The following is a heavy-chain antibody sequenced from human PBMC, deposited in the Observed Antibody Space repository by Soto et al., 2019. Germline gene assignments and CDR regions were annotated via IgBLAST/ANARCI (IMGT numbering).Heavy chain of an antibody. CDR2: IKSKTDGGTT. V-gene: IGHV3-15*01. CDR1: GFTFSNAW. CDR3: ITVHLKGGKPRGAFDI. D-gene: IGHD3-10*01. J-gene: IGHJ3*02. Sequence: EVQLVESGGGLVKPGGSLRLSCAASGFTFSNAWMSWVRQAPGKGLEWVGRIKSKTDGGTTDYAAPVKGRFTIARDDSRNTLYLQMNSLKTEDTAGYYCITVHLKGGKPRGAFDIWGQGTMVTVSS.